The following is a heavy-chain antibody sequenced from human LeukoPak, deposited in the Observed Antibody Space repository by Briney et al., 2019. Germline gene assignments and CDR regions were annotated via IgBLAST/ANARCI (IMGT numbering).Heavy chain of an antibody. CDR3: AKDHMRTAFFVANWFDP. V-gene: IGHV3-48*03. D-gene: IGHD2-21*01. CDR1: GFTFSSYE. CDR2: ISSSGSTI. J-gene: IGHJ5*02. Sequence: GGSLRLSCAASGFTFSSYEMNWVRQAPGKGLEWVSYISSSGSTIYYADSVKGRFTISRDNSKNTLYLQMNSLRAEDTAVYYCAKDHMRTAFFVANWFDPWGQGTLVTVSS.